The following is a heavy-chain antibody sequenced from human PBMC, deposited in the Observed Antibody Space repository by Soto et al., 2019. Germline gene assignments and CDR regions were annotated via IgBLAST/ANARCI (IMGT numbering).Heavy chain of an antibody. CDR1: GYTFSSYA. V-gene: IGHV1-3*01. CDR2: INAGYGNT. Sequence: QVPLVQSGAEVRNPGASVKFSCKASGYTFSSYAMHWVRQAPGQRLEWMGWINAGYGNTKSSQKFQDRVTISRDTAASTAYMELTSLRSEDTAVYYCARDTGDGTFDFWGQGTLVTVSS. D-gene: IGHD7-27*01. J-gene: IGHJ4*02. CDR3: ARDTGDGTFDF.